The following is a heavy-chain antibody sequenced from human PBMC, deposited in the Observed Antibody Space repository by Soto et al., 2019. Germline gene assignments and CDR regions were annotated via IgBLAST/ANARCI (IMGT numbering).Heavy chain of an antibody. CDR1: GAALNSGNYY. CDR3: ARLRIATNNYKWFDP. J-gene: IGHJ5*02. Sequence: QVRLQESGPGLVKPSETLSLTCSVSGAALNSGNYYWSWIRQVPGKGLEWIGHIYVTGAVDYNPSFMDRITISQATSERQFSLNLRLVTAADTAVYYCARLRIATNNYKWFDPWGQGTLVTVSS. V-gene: IGHV4-31*03. CDR2: IYVTGAV. D-gene: IGHD2-21*01.